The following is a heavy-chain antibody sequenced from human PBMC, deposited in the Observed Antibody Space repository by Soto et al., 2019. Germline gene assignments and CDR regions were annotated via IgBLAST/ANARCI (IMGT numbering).Heavy chain of an antibody. V-gene: IGHV1-46*03. Sequence: QVQLVQSGAEVKKPGASVKVSCKASGYTFTSYYMHWVRQAPGQGLEWMGIINPSGGSTSYAQKFQGRVTMTRDTSTSTVYMELSSLRSEDTAVYYCARGVMGERSPISSGVFGAWFDPWGQGTLVTVSS. CDR3: ARGVMGERSPISSGVFGAWFDP. J-gene: IGHJ5*02. CDR1: GYTFTSYY. CDR2: INPSGGST. D-gene: IGHD3-10*01.